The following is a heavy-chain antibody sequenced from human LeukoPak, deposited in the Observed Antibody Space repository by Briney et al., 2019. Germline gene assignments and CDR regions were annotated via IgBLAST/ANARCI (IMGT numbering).Heavy chain of an antibody. J-gene: IGHJ4*02. CDR2: IYTSGST. Sequence: PSETLSLTCTVPGGSISSGSYYWSWIRQPAGKRLEWIGHIYTSGSTSYNPSLQSRVTISVDTSNHEFSLKLTSVTAADTAVYYCARAGGSVGWYGTIDSWGQGTLVTVSS. CDR3: ARAGGSVGWYGTIDS. D-gene: IGHD6-19*01. CDR1: GGSISSGSYY. V-gene: IGHV4-61*09.